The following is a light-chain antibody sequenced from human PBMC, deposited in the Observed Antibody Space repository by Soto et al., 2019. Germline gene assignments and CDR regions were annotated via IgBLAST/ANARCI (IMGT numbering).Light chain of an antibody. CDR3: SSYAGLSTYV. Sequence: QSALTQPASVSGSPGQSITISCTGTDSDVGRFHLVSWYQQHPGKAPKLILYEVTKRPSGVYSRFSGSKSGNSASLTISGLQAEDEADYYCSSYAGLSTYVFGSGTKLTVL. CDR1: DSDVGRFHL. V-gene: IGLV2-23*02. J-gene: IGLJ1*01. CDR2: EVT.